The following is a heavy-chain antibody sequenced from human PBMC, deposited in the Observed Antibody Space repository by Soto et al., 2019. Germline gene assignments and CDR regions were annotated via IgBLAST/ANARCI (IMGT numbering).Heavy chain of an antibody. Sequence: QVQLQESGPGLVKPSETLSLTCTVSGGSISSYYWSWIRQPPGKGLEWIGYIYYSGSTNYNPSLKIRVTISVDTSKNQFSLKLSSVTAADTAVYYCARDRGGYSSSWYDDNWFDPWGQGTLVTVSS. V-gene: IGHV4-59*01. D-gene: IGHD6-13*01. CDR3: ARDRGGYSSSWYDDNWFDP. CDR1: GGSISSYY. CDR2: IYYSGST. J-gene: IGHJ5*02.